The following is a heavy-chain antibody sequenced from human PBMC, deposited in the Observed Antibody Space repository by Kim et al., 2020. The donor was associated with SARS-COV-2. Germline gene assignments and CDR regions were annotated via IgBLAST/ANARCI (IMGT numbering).Heavy chain of an antibody. CDR2: IYYSGST. V-gene: IGHV4-59*13. D-gene: IGHD2-2*01. J-gene: IGHJ5*02. CDR1: GGSISSYY. CDR3: ARDRRPRDIVVTPSGWFDP. Sequence: SETLSLTCTVSGGSISSYYWSWIRQPPGKGLEWIGYIYYSGSTNYNPSLKSRVTISVDTSKNQFSLKLSSVTAADTAVYYCARDRRPRDIVVTPSGWFDPWGQGTLVTVSS.